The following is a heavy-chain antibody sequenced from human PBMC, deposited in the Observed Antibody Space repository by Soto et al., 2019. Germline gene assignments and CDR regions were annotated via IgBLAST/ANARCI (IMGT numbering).Heavy chain of an antibody. CDR3: ARGSNRAAGGAFDI. CDR1: GGSISGYY. V-gene: IGHV4-59*01. D-gene: IGHD4-4*01. Sequence: QVQLQESGPGLVKPSETLSLTCTVSGGSISGYYWSWIRQPPGKGLEWIGYIHSSGTTNYNPSLKSRLTMSVDTSKNQLSLELSSVTAADTAVYYCARGSNRAAGGAFDIWGQGTVVTVSS. J-gene: IGHJ3*02. CDR2: IHSSGTT.